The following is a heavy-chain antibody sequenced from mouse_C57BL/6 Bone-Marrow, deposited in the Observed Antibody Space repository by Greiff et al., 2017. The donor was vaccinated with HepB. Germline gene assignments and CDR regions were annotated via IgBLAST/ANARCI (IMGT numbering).Heavy chain of an antibody. J-gene: IGHJ3*01. CDR1: GYTFTDYE. D-gene: IGHD2-1*01. CDR3: TREPLYNGNYGFAY. V-gene: IGHV1-15*01. CDR2: IDPETGGT. Sequence: QVQLQQSGAELVRPGASVTLSCKASGYTFTDYEMHWVKQTPVHGLEWIGAIDPETGGTAYNQKFKGKAILTADKSSSTAYMELRSLTSGDSAVYYCTREPLYNGNYGFAYWGQGTLVTVSA.